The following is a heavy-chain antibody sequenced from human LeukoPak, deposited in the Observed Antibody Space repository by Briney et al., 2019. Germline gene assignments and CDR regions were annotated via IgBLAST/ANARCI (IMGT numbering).Heavy chain of an antibody. CDR2: ISSSGSTI. Sequence: GGSLRLSCAASGFTFSDYYMSWIRQAPGKGLEWVSYISSSGSTIYYADSVKGRFTISRDNAKNSLYLQMNSLRAEDTAVYYCARDRPIAARPSDYWGQGTLVTASS. J-gene: IGHJ4*02. CDR1: GFTFSDYY. D-gene: IGHD6-6*01. V-gene: IGHV3-11*04. CDR3: ARDRPIAARPSDY.